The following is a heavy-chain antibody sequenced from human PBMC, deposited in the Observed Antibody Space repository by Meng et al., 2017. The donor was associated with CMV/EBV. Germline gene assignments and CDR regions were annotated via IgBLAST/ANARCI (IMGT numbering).Heavy chain of an antibody. CDR2: IIPIFGTA. CDR1: GGTFRSYA. Sequence: SVKVSCKASGGTFRSYAISWVRQAPGQGLEWMGGIIPIFGTANYAQKFQGRVTITTDESMSTAYMELSSLRSDDTAVYYCARATYYDFWSGYPPDVWGQGTTVTVSS. J-gene: IGHJ6*02. CDR3: ARATYYDFWSGYPPDV. D-gene: IGHD3-3*01. V-gene: IGHV1-69*05.